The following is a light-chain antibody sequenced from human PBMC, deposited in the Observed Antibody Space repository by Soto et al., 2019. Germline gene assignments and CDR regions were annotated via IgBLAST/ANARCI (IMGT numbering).Light chain of an antibody. CDR2: TNN. V-gene: IGLV1-44*01. CDR1: SSNIGSNT. J-gene: IGLJ1*01. CDR3: AAWDDSLKGRNYV. Sequence: QSVLTQPPSVSGTPGQRVTISCFGSSSNIGSNTVNWYQQLPGTAPKLLIYTNNQRPSGVPDRFSGSKSGASASLAISGLQSEDEADYYCAAWDDSLKGRNYVFGTGTKLTVL.